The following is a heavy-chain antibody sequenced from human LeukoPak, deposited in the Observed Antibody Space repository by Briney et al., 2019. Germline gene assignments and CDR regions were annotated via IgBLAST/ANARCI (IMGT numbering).Heavy chain of an antibody. CDR2: IYPGDSDT. CDR3: AAYSSGYLRDY. Sequence: GESLKISCKGSGYSFSIYWIAWVRQMPGKGLEWMGIIYPGDSDTRYSPSFQGQVTISADKSISTAYLQWSSLKASGTAMYYCAAYSSGYLRDYWGQGTLVTVSS. V-gene: IGHV5-51*01. CDR1: GYSFSIYW. D-gene: IGHD3-22*01. J-gene: IGHJ4*02.